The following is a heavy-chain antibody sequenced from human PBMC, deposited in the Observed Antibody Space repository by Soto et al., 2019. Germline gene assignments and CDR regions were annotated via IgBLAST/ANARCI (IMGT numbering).Heavy chain of an antibody. CDR3: ARSCGVAAAGNAAYYFDY. D-gene: IGHD6-13*01. CDR1: GGSFSGYY. Sequence: SETLSLTCAVYGGSFSGYYWSWIRQPPGKGLEWIGEINHSGSTNYNPSLKSRVTISVDTSKNQFSLKLSSVTAADTAVYYCARSCGVAAAGNAAYYFDYWGQGTLVTVSS. CDR2: INHSGST. V-gene: IGHV4-34*01. J-gene: IGHJ4*02.